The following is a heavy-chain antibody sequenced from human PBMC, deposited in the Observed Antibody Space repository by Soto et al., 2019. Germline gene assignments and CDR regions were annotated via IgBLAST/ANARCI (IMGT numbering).Heavy chain of an antibody. Sequence: QLQLQASGPGLVKPSETLSLTCTVSGGSISSSSYYWGWIRQPPGKGLEWIGSVYYSGSTYYTPSLGCRVTTPEDTSEKQSSLKLTSVTVANTAVYYCRVVNAPEDDYWGQGTLVTVSS. J-gene: IGHJ4*02. CDR1: GGSISSSSYY. D-gene: IGHD3-22*01. CDR3: RVVNAPEDDY. CDR2: VYYSGST. V-gene: IGHV4-39*01.